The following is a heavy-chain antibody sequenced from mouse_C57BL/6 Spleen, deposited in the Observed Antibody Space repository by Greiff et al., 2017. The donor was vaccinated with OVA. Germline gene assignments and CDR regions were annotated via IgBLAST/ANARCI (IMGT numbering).Heavy chain of an antibody. CDR2: IDPSDSYT. D-gene: IGHD4-1*01. CDR1: GYTFTSYW. CDR3: ASRTGTSAMDY. J-gene: IGHJ4*01. V-gene: IGHV1-59*01. Sequence: QVQLQQPGAELVRPGTSVKLSCKASGYTFTSYWMHWVKQRPGQGLEWIGVIDPSDSYTNYNQKFKGKATLTVDTSSSTAYMQLSSLTSEDSAVYYCASRTGTSAMDYWGQGTSVTVSS.